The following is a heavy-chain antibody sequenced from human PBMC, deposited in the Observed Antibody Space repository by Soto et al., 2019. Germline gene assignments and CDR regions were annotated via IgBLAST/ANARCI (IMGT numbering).Heavy chain of an antibody. J-gene: IGHJ6*02. CDR2: TYYRSKWYN. CDR3: ARDIPSSGWYYYYGMDV. D-gene: IGHD6-19*01. Sequence: SQTLSLTCAISGDSVSSNSAAWNWIRQSPSRGLEWLGRTYYRSKWYNDYAVSVKSRITINPDTSKNQFSLQLNSVTPEDTAVYYCARDIPSSGWYYYYGMDVWGQGTTVTVSS. V-gene: IGHV6-1*01. CDR1: GDSVSSNSAA.